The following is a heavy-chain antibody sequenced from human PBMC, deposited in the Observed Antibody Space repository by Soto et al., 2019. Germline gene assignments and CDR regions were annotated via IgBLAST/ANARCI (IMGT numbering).Heavy chain of an antibody. CDR2: IAGSGGNR. CDR1: GFTFKPYP. D-gene: IGHD4-4*01. V-gene: IGHV3-23*01. J-gene: IGHJ4*02. Sequence: EVQLLESGGGLVQPGGPLSFSCAASGFTFKPYPLTWFRQAPGRGLEWASPIAGSGGNRYYAAPGRGRFTISRDNSKDTVDLQMTSLRVEDTAVYYCARVASGYINSVDHWGQGILVSVSS. CDR3: ARVASGYINSVDH.